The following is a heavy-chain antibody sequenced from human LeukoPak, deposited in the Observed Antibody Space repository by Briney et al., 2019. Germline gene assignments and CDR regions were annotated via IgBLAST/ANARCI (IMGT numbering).Heavy chain of an antibody. V-gene: IGHV3-30*18. D-gene: IGHD3-10*01. CDR2: ISHDGSNK. CDR3: AKDSPGNAFDI. J-gene: IGHJ3*02. CDR1: GFTFSSYG. Sequence: GRSLRLSCAASGFTFSSYGMHWVRQAPGKGLEWVAVISHDGSNKYYADSVKGRFTISRDNSKNTLYLQMNSLRAEDTAVYYCAKDSPGNAFDIWGQGTMVTVSS.